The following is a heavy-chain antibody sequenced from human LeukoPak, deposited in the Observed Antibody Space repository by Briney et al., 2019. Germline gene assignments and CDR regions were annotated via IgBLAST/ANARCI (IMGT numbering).Heavy chain of an antibody. J-gene: IGHJ4*02. CDR1: GGSFGGYY. Sequence: PSETLSLTCAVYGGSFGGYYWSWIRQPPGKGLEWIGEINHSGSTNYNPSLKSRVTISVDTSKNQFSLKLSSVTAADTAVYYCARGCDRVEEDPYYFDYWGQGTLVTVSS. CDR2: INHSGST. D-gene: IGHD5-24*01. V-gene: IGHV4-34*01. CDR3: ARGCDRVEEDPYYFDY.